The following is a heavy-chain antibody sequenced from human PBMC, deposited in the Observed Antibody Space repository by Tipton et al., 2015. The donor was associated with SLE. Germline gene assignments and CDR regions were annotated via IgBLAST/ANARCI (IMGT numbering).Heavy chain of an antibody. J-gene: IGHJ4*02. CDR3: AEGPPDRGSFGY. CDR2: ISTYNGNT. D-gene: IGHD1-14*01. Sequence: QSGAEVKKPGASVKVSCKASGYRFSDHGISWVRQAPGQGLEWMGWISTYNGNTNFAQKFQGRVIMTTDASTNTAYMELRSLTSDDTAGDYCAEGPPDRGSFGYWGQGTPVTVSS. V-gene: IGHV1-18*01. CDR1: GYRFSDHG.